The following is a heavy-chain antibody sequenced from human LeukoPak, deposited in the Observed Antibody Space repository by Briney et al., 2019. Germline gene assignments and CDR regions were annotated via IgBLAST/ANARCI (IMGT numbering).Heavy chain of an antibody. CDR2: IIPIFGTA. J-gene: IGHJ4*02. D-gene: IGHD3-22*01. CDR3: ASDYDTSGTHFDY. V-gene: IGHV1-69*06. Sequence: SVKVSCKASGGTFSSYAISWVRQAPGQGLEWMEGIIPIFGTANYAQKFQGRVTITADKSTSTAYMELSSLRSEDTAVYYCASDYDTSGTHFDYWGQGTLVTVSS. CDR1: GGTFSSYA.